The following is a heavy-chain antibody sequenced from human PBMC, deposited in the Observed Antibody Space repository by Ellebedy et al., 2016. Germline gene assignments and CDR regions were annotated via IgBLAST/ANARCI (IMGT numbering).Heavy chain of an antibody. Sequence: SVKVSCXASGGTFSSYAISWVRQAPGQGLEWMGGIIPIFGTANYAQKFQGRVTIAADESTSTAYMELSSLRSEDTAVYYCASSPIVVVVAATGFDYWGQGTLVTVSS. CDR3: ASSPIVVVVAATGFDY. V-gene: IGHV1-69*13. J-gene: IGHJ4*02. CDR2: IIPIFGTA. D-gene: IGHD2-15*01. CDR1: GGTFSSYA.